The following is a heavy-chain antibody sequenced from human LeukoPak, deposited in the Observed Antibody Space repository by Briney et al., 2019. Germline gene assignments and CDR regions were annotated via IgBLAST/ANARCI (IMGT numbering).Heavy chain of an antibody. V-gene: IGHV3-21*01. CDR3: ARDIHPMAVAKDAFDI. CDR1: GFTFSSYS. Sequence: GGSLRLSCAASGFTFSSYSMNWVRQAPGKGLEWVSSISSSSSYIYYADSVKGRFTISRDNAKNSLYLQMNSLRAEDTAVYYCARDIHPMAVAKDAFDIWGQGTMVIVSS. D-gene: IGHD6-19*01. J-gene: IGHJ3*02. CDR2: ISSSSSYI.